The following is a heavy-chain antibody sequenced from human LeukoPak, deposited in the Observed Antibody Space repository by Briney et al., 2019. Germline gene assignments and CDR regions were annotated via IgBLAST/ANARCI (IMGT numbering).Heavy chain of an antibody. V-gene: IGHV3-74*01. CDR2: ISTDGYTT. Sequence: PGGSLRLSCAASGLAFSAYKMHWVRQAPRKGLVWVSRISTDGYTTDYADFVQGRFTASRDNTKNTWSLEMNSLRPEDTAVYYCVKEAYYGWGSSPTFYFDYWGQGTRVTVSS. J-gene: IGHJ4*02. CDR3: VKEAYYGWGSSPTFYFDY. CDR1: GLAFSAYK. D-gene: IGHD3-10*01.